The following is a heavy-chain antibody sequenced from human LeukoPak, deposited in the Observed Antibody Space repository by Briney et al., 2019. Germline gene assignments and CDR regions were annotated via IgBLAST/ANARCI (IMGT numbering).Heavy chain of an antibody. J-gene: IGHJ4*02. Sequence: GGSLRLSCAASGFTFSSYWMHWVRQAPGKGLVWVSRINSDGSSTSYADSVKGRFTISRDNAKNSLYLQMNSLRAEDTAVYYCARVEGDILTGYSGSFDYWGQGTLVTVSS. CDR2: INSDGSST. V-gene: IGHV3-74*01. CDR3: ARVEGDILTGYSGSFDY. D-gene: IGHD3-9*01. CDR1: GFTFSSYW.